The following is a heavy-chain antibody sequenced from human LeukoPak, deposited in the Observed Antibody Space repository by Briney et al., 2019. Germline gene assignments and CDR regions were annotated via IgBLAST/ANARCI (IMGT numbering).Heavy chain of an antibody. CDR2: IIPILGIA. CDR1: GGTFSSYA. Sequence: GSSVKVSCKASGGTFSSYAISWVRQAPGQGLEWKGRIIPILGIANYAQKFQGRVTITADKSTSTAYMELSSLRSEDTAVYYCAREGREGLLRDYWGQGTLVTVSS. J-gene: IGHJ4*02. CDR3: AREGREGLLRDY. V-gene: IGHV1-69*04. D-gene: IGHD3-16*01.